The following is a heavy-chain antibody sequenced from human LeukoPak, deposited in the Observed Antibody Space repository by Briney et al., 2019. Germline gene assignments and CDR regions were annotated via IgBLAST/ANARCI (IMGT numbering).Heavy chain of an antibody. J-gene: IGHJ4*02. CDR3: AKDTSIGRYCTNGVCSPFDY. D-gene: IGHD2-8*01. CDR1: GFTFSSYA. CDR2: ISDTGATT. V-gene: IGHV3-23*01. Sequence: GGFLRLSCAGSGFTFSSYAMSWVRQAPGKGLEWVSAISDTGATTYDADSVKGRFTISRGNSRSTLYLQMNSLRAEDTALYYCAKDTSIGRYCTNGVCSPFDYWGQGTLVTVSS.